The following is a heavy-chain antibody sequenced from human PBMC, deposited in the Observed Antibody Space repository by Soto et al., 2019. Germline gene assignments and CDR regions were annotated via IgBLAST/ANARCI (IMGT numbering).Heavy chain of an antibody. D-gene: IGHD6-19*01. Sequence: GGSLRLSCAASGFTFSSHAMSWVRQAPGKGLEWVSTISGSGSHTYYADSVKGRFTISRDNSKSTLYLQMNSLRAEDTAIYYCAKDRPEGDEQWLASLDYWGQGTLVTVSS. CDR1: GFTFSSHA. V-gene: IGHV3-23*01. CDR2: ISGSGSHT. J-gene: IGHJ4*02. CDR3: AKDRPEGDEQWLASLDY.